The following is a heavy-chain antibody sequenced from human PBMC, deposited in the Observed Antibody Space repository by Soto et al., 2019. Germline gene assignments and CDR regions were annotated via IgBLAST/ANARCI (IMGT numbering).Heavy chain of an antibody. CDR3: AREAIIVIAAPEYYFDF. J-gene: IGHJ4*02. D-gene: IGHD3-22*01. V-gene: IGHV3-66*01. CDR1: GFDVSNTD. CDR2: IYSGGYT. Sequence: EVQLVESGGDLVQRGGSLRLSCAASGFDVSNTDMSWVRQAPGKGLEWVSVIYSGGYTNYADSVKGRFIVSRDSPKNLLYLQMDSLRAEDTAVYYGAREAIIVIAAPEYYFDFWGQGTLVTVSS.